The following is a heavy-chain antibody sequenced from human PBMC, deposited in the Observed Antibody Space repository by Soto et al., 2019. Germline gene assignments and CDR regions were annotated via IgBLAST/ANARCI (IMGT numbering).Heavy chain of an antibody. CDR3: ARGVVRGVIITAYYYYGMDV. Sequence: SETLSLTCTVSGGSIISCGYYGGWIRQPPGKGLEWIGYIYYSGSTFYIPSLKSRVTISVDTSKNQFSLKLSSVTAADTAVYYCARGVVRGVIITAYYYYGMDVWGQGTTVTVSS. CDR1: GGSIISCGYY. J-gene: IGHJ6*02. D-gene: IGHD3-10*01. CDR2: IYYSGST. V-gene: IGHV4-30-4*08.